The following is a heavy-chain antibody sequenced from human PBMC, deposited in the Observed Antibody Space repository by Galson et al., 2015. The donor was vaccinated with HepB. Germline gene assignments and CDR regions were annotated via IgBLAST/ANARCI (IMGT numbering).Heavy chain of an antibody. CDR2: TYYRSKWYN. D-gene: IGHD6-13*01. V-gene: IGHV6-1*01. Sequence: CAISGDSVSSNSAAWNWIRQSPSRGLEWLGRTYYRSKWYNDYAVSVKSRITINPDTSKNQFSLQLNSVTPEDTAVYYCARAIAAAGYYYYGMDVWGQGTTVTVSS. CDR1: GDSVSSNSAA. J-gene: IGHJ6*02. CDR3: ARAIAAAGYYYYGMDV.